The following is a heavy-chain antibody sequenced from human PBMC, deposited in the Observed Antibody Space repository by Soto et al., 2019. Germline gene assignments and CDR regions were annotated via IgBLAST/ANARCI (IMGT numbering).Heavy chain of an antibody. Sequence: EVQLVQSGAEVKKPGESLRISCKGSGYSFTSYWISWVRQMPGKGLEWMGRIDPSDSYTNYSPSFQGHVTISADKSISTAYLQWSSLKASDTAMYYCATAELAVAGKKANWFDPWGQGTLVTVSS. CDR3: ATAELAVAGKKANWFDP. V-gene: IGHV5-10-1*03. D-gene: IGHD6-19*01. CDR1: GYSFTSYW. J-gene: IGHJ5*02. CDR2: IDPSDSYT.